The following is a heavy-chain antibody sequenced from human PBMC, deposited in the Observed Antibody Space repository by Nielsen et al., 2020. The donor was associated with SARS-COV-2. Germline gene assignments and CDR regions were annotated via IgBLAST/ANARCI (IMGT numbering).Heavy chain of an antibody. V-gene: IGHV4-30-4*01. D-gene: IGHD2-2*01. CDR2: TFNSENT. J-gene: IGHJ6*02. CDR1: RGSISSGDYY. Sequence: SETLSLTCTVSRGSISSGDYYWSWTRQPSGKGLEWIGYTFNSENTYYNPSLRSRVTMSLDTSKNQFSLILTSVTAEDTAVYYCAKEEYGFGLDVWGQGTTVRVSS. CDR3: AKEEYGFGLDV.